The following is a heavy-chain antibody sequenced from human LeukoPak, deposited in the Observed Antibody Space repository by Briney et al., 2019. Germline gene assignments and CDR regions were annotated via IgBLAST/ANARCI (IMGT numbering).Heavy chain of an antibody. CDR3: ARLPSLRLIDS. CDR2: ISTSGSTI. CDR1: GFTFSSYN. Sequence: GGSLRLSCAVSGFTFSSYNMKWVRQAPGKGLEWVSYISTSGSTIYYADSVRGRFTISRDSGKNALYLQMNSLRAEDTAVYYCARLPSLRLIDSWGQGTLVTVSS. J-gene: IGHJ4*02. V-gene: IGHV3-48*01. D-gene: IGHD2-8*01.